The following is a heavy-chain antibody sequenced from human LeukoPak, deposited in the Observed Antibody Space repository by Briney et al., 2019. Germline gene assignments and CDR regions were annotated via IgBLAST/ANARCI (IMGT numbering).Heavy chain of an antibody. D-gene: IGHD3-10*02. CDR2: FDPEDGET. J-gene: IGHJ4*02. Sequence: ASVKVSCKVSGYTLTELSMHWVRQAPGKGLEWMEGFDPEDGETIYAQKFQGRVAMTEDTSTDTAYMELSSLRSEVTAVYYCATVSMNGEAHYFDYWGQGTLVTVSS. CDR1: GYTLTELS. V-gene: IGHV1-24*01. CDR3: ATVSMNGEAHYFDY.